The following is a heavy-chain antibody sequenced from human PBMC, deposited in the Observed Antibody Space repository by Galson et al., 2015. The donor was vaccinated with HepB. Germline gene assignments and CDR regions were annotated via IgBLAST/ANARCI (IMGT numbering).Heavy chain of an antibody. D-gene: IGHD6-19*01. Sequence: SLRLSCAASGFTFSSYAMHWVRQAPGKGLEWVAVISYDGSNKYYADSVKGRFTISRDNSKNTLYLQMNSLRAEDTAVYYCARSPSDSSGWYIGYYYYYGMDVWGQGTTVTVSS. CDR1: GFTFSSYA. CDR2: ISYDGSNK. V-gene: IGHV3-30-3*01. CDR3: ARSPSDSSGWYIGYYYYYGMDV. J-gene: IGHJ6*02.